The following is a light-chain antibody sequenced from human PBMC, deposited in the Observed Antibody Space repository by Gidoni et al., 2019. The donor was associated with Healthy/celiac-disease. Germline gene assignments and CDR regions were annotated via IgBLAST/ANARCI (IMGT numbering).Light chain of an antibody. CDR1: QSVSSY. CDR2: DAS. J-gene: IGKJ4*01. CDR3: QQRSNWPPVLT. V-gene: IGKV3-11*01. Sequence: EIVLTQSPATLPLSPGERATLSCRASQSVSSYLALYHQKPGQAPRLLIYDASNRATGIPARYSGSGSGTDFTLTISSLGPEDFAVYYCQQRSNWPPVLTFGGGTKVEIK.